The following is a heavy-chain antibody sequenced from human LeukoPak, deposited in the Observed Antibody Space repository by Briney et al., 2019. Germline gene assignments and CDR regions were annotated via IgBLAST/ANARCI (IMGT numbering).Heavy chain of an antibody. J-gene: IGHJ4*02. CDR3: AREDYYDSGSNDY. CDR2: MNPNSGNT. CDR1: GYTFTSYD. D-gene: IGHD3-22*01. Sequence: ASVKVACKASGYTFTSYDIKWVRQATGQGLEWMGWMNPNSGNTAYAQQFQGRVTITRNTSISTAYMELSSLRSEDTAVYYCAREDYYDSGSNDYWGQGTLLTVSS. V-gene: IGHV1-8*03.